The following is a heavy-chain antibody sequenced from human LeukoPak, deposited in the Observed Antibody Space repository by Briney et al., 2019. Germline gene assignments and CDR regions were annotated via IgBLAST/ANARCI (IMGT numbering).Heavy chain of an antibody. V-gene: IGHV5-51*01. CDR2: IYPGDSDT. J-gene: IGHJ6*02. Sequence: GESLKISCHGSGYTFTTSWIVWVRQMPGKGLACMGFIYPGDSDTRYSPSFQGQVTISVDTSISTAYLQWSSLKASDTAMYYCAREGMSGDLHAMDVWGQGTTVTVSS. CDR1: GYTFTTSW. CDR3: AREGMSGDLHAMDV. D-gene: IGHD2-21*01.